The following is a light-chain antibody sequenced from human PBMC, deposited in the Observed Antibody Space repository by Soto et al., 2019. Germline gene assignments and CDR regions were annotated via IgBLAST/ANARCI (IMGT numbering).Light chain of an antibody. V-gene: IGLV1-36*01. CDR2: YDD. J-gene: IGLJ3*02. CDR3: AAWDDSLNARV. Sequence: QPVLTQPPSVSDAPRQRVTISCSGSSSNIGNNAVNWYQQLPGKAPKLLIYYDDLLSSGVSDRFSGSKSGTSASLAISGLQSEDEADYYCAAWDDSLNARVFGGGTQLTVL. CDR1: SSNIGNNA.